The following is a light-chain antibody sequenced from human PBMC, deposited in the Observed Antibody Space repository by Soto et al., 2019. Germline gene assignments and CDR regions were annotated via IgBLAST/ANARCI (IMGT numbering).Light chain of an antibody. CDR3: QSYDSSNWV. V-gene: IGLV6-57*01. CDR1: SGSFASNS. J-gene: IGLJ3*02. Sequence: NFLLTQPHSVSESPGKTVTISCTRSSGSFASNSVQWYQQRPGSSPTTVIYEDNQRPSGVPDRFSGSIDSSSKSASLSISGLKTEDEAGYYCQSYDSSNWVFGGGTKLTVL. CDR2: EDN.